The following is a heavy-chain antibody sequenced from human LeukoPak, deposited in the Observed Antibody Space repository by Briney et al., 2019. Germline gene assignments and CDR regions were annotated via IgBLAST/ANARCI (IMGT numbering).Heavy chain of an antibody. CDR2: IIPIFGTA. V-gene: IGHV1-69*05. D-gene: IGHD6-19*01. Sequence: SVKVSCKASGGTFSSYAISWVRQAPGQGLEWMGRIIPIFGTANYAQKFQGRVTITTDESTSTAYMELSSLRSEDTAVYYCARVMAVADDFDYWGQGTLVTVSS. CDR1: GGTFSSYA. CDR3: ARVMAVADDFDY. J-gene: IGHJ4*02.